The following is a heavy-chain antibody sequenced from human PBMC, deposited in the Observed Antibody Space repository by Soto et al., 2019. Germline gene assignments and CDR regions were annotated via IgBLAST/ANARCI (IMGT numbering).Heavy chain of an antibody. CDR2: INAGKGNT. Sequence: ASVKVSCKASGNSFTNYAIHWVRQAPGQRLEWMGWINAGKGNTKYSQKFQGRVTINRDTSASTAYMELSSLRSEDTAVYYCARPSSTNCHYCLPEYFQQWGQGSLVTVAS. CDR3: ARPSSTNCHYCLPEYFQQ. CDR1: GNSFTNYA. V-gene: IGHV1-3*01. J-gene: IGHJ1*01. D-gene: IGHD2-2*01.